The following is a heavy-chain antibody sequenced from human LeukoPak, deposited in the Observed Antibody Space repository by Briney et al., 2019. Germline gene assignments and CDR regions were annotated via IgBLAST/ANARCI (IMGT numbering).Heavy chain of an antibody. Sequence: ASVKVSCKASGGTFSRYAISWVRQAPGLRLEWMGGIIPIFGTANYAQKFQGRVTITADESTSTAYTELSSLRSEDTAVYYCASYNWNSFYFDYWGQGTLVTVSS. V-gene: IGHV1-69*13. CDR3: ASYNWNSFYFDY. CDR1: GGTFSRYA. D-gene: IGHD1/OR15-1a*01. J-gene: IGHJ4*02. CDR2: IIPIFGTA.